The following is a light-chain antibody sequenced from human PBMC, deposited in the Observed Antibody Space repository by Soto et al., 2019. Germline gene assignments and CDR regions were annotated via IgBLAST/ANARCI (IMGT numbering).Light chain of an antibody. V-gene: IGKV3-11*01. CDR2: DES. CDR3: LQRSNWLT. CDR1: QSVSIN. Sequence: EVVMTQSPATLSVSRGERCRRCGRASQSVSINLAWYQQTPGQAGRLLIYDESNRATCIPARFSGSGSGTAFTLTISSLEPEDSEVYYCLQRSNWLTFGGGTKVDIK. J-gene: IGKJ4*01.